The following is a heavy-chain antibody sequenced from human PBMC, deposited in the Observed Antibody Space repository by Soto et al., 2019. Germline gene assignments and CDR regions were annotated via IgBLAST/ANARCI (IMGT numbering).Heavy chain of an antibody. CDR2: VSTSGND. Sequence: SETLSLTCTVYGGSLNKYYWSWIRQPSGKGMEWIGRVSTSGNDVSKASLRSRLTMSVDTSQNQFSLRLTCVTAAEPAFHSCPCPDNGFSSLYPLAFHYSRQVALVTFSS. CDR3: PCPDNGFSSLYPLAFHY. CDR1: GGSLNKYY. J-gene: IGHJ4*02. D-gene: IGHD3-3*01. V-gene: IGHV4-4*07.